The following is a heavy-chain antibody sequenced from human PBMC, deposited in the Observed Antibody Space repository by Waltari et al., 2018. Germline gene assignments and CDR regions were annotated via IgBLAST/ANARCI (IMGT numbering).Heavy chain of an antibody. D-gene: IGHD4-4*01. J-gene: IGHJ4*02. Sequence: QVQLVESGGGVVQPGRSLRLSCAASGLTFSSYGMLWVRQAPGKGLDVVAVICYDGSNNYYADSVKGRFTISRDKSKNTLYLQMNSLRAEDTAVYYCARDLNDYSYWGQGTLVTVSS. V-gene: IGHV3-33*01. CDR2: ICYDGSNN. CDR3: ARDLNDYSY. CDR1: GLTFSSYG.